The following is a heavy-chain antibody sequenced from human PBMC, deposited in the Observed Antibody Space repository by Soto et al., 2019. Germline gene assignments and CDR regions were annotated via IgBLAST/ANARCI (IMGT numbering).Heavy chain of an antibody. D-gene: IGHD1-26*01. J-gene: IGHJ4*02. CDR1: GYXLASHW. V-gene: IGHV5-51*01. CDR2: IYPGHSDT. CDR3: ARYSGSYWHYLDF. Sequence: EXVKISCKCSGYXLASHWFASVRHMPEKGLECIGTIYPGHSDTKYSSAFRGHVTISADTSVSTAYLQWRSLEATDSDIYYCARYSGSYWHYLDFWGQGTLGTVSS.